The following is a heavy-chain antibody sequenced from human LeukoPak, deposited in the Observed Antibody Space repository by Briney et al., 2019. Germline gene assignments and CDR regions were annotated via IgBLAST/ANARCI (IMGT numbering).Heavy chain of an antibody. CDR2: INHSGST. J-gene: IGHJ4*02. D-gene: IGHD4-17*01. CDR3: ASVTMTTVTYYFDY. CDR1: GGSFSGYY. Sequence: SETLSLTCAVYGGSFSGYYWSWIRQPPGKGLEWIGEINHSGSTNYNPSLKSRVTISVDTSKNQFSLKLSCVTAADTAVYYCASVTMTTVTYYFDYWGQGTLVTVSS. V-gene: IGHV4-34*01.